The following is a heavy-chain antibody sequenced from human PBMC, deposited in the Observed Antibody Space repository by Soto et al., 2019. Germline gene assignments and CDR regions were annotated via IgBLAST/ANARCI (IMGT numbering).Heavy chain of an antibody. CDR1: GFTFSRYA. D-gene: IGHD3-3*01. Sequence: GGSLRLSCAASGFTFSRYAMSWVRQAPGKGLEWVSAISGSGDSTYYADSVKGRFTISRDNSKNTLYLQMNSLRAEDTAVYYCASAGDFWSGLFSYFDYWGQGTLVTVSS. CDR2: ISGSGDST. CDR3: ASAGDFWSGLFSYFDY. V-gene: IGHV3-23*01. J-gene: IGHJ4*02.